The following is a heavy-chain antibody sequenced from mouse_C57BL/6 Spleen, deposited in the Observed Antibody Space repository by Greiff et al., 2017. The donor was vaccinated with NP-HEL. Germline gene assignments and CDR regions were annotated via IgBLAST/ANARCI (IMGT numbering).Heavy chain of an antibody. CDR2: ISDGGSYT. Sequence: EVQLVESGGGLVKPGGSLKLSCAASGFTFSSYAMSWVRQTPEKRLEWVATISDGGSYTYYPDNVKGRFTISRDNDKNNLCLQMGHLKSEDTARSYCAADYDAAWFAYWGQGTLVTVSA. V-gene: IGHV5-4*01. D-gene: IGHD2-4*01. CDR1: GFTFSSYA. J-gene: IGHJ3*01. CDR3: AADYDAAWFAY.